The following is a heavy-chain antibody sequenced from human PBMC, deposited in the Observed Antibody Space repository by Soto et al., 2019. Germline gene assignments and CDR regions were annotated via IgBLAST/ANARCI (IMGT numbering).Heavy chain of an antibody. J-gene: IGHJ4*02. CDR3: ARGPSCGGDCYLFDY. V-gene: IGHV1-46*01. CDR1: GYNFTSYY. CDR2: INPGGGRT. D-gene: IGHD2-21*02. Sequence: QVQLVQSGAEVTKPGASVKLSCKASGYNFTSYYIHWVRQAPGQGLEWVAMINPGGGRTKNAQMFQGRVTLTRDTSTGTVDMELSSLTSADTAVYYCARGPSCGGDCYLFDYWGQGSLVTVSS.